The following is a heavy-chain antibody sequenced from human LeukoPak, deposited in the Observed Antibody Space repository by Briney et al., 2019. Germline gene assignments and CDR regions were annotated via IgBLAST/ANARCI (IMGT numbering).Heavy chain of an antibody. CDR1: GGSISSYY. CDR2: IYYSGST. V-gene: IGHV4-59*01. Sequence: SETLSLTCTVSGGSISSYYWSWIRQPPGKGLEWIGYIYYSGSTKYNPSLKSRVTISVDTSKNQFSLKLSYVTAADTAVYYCARKMGDSSDYWGQGTLVTVSS. CDR3: ARKMGDSSDY. J-gene: IGHJ4*02. D-gene: IGHD3-16*01.